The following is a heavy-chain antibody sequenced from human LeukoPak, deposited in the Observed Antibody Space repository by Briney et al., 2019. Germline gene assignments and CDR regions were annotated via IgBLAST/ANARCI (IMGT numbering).Heavy chain of an antibody. CDR1: GGTFSSYA. Sequence: GASVKVSCEASGGTFSSYAISWVRQAPGQGLEWMGGIIPIFGTANYAQKFQGRVTITADKSTSTAYMELSSLRSEDTAVYYCARDMVLDTAMVFDWFDPWGQGTLVTVSS. CDR3: ARDMVLDTAMVFDWFDP. V-gene: IGHV1-69*06. D-gene: IGHD5-18*01. J-gene: IGHJ5*02. CDR2: IIPIFGTA.